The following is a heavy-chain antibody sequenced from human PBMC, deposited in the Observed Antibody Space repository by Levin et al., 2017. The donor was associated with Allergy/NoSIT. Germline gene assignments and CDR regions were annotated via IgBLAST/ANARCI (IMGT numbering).Heavy chain of an antibody. CDR3: ARDNYFDSSGSYRLDY. J-gene: IGHJ4*02. Sequence: SCTVSGGSIGSYYWNWIRQPPGKGLEWIGYVINTGTTYYSPSLKSRVTISVDTSKNQFSLKLTSVTAADTAVYYCARDNYFDSSGSYRLDYWGQGTLVTVSS. CDR2: VINTGTT. D-gene: IGHD3-22*01. V-gene: IGHV4-59*01. CDR1: GGSIGSYY.